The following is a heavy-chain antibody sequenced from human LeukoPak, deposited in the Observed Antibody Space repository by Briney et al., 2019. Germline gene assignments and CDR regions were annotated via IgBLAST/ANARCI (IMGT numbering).Heavy chain of an antibody. D-gene: IGHD4-11*01. CDR3: ARDIPRSTVTPSFDY. CDR2: FDPEDGET. Sequence: GASVKVSCKVSGYTLTELSMHWVRQAPGKGLEWMGGFDPEDGETIYAQKFQGRVTMTRDTSISTAYMELSRLRSDDTAVYYCARDIPRSTVTPSFDYWGQGTLVTVSS. CDR1: GYTLTELS. V-gene: IGHV1-24*01. J-gene: IGHJ4*02.